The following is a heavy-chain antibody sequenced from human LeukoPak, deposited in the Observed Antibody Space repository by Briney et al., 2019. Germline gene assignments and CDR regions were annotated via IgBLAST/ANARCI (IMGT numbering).Heavy chain of an antibody. V-gene: IGHV3-74*01. CDR2: LNGDGSST. CDR1: GFSFSSYW. CDR3: ARERWNSEAFDI. J-gene: IGHJ3*02. D-gene: IGHD1-7*01. Sequence: GGSLRLSCAASGFSFSSYWMHWVHQAPGRGLVWVSRLNGDGSSTSYLDSVRGRLTISRDNTKNTLYLHMNSLRAEDTGVYYCARERWNSEAFDIWGQGTVVTVSS.